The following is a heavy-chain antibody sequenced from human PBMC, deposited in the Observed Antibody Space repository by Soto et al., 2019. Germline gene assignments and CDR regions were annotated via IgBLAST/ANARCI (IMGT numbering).Heavy chain of an antibody. Sequence: ASVKVSCKASGYTFTSYGISWVRQAPGQGLEWMGWISAYNGNTNYAQKLQGRVTMTTDTSTSTAYMELRSLRSDDPAVYYCARDGTLFGVVINDYWGQGTLVTVSS. D-gene: IGHD3-3*01. J-gene: IGHJ4*02. CDR2: ISAYNGNT. CDR3: ARDGTLFGVVINDY. CDR1: GYTFTSYG. V-gene: IGHV1-18*01.